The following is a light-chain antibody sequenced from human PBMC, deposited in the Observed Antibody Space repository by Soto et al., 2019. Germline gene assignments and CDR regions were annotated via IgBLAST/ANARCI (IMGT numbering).Light chain of an antibody. CDR1: QTIYNY. CDR3: QKFSAVPT. Sequence: DIQMTQSPSSLSASVGDRVTITCRASQTIYNYLAWYQQKPGKVPTLLISAASTLQSGVPSRFSGSGSGTDFTLTISSLQPEDVATYYCQKFSAVPTFGGGTKVEI. CDR2: AAS. V-gene: IGKV1-27*01. J-gene: IGKJ4*01.